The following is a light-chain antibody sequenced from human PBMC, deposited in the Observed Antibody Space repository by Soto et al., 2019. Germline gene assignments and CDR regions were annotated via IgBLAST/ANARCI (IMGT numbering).Light chain of an antibody. CDR1: QTIYNY. CDR3: QKFSAVPT. Sequence: DIQMTQSPSSLSASVGDRVTITCRASQTIYNYLAWYQQKPGKVPTLLISAASTLQSGVPSRFSGSGSGTDFTLTISSLQPEDVATYYCQKFSAVPTFGGGTKVEI. CDR2: AAS. V-gene: IGKV1-27*01. J-gene: IGKJ4*01.